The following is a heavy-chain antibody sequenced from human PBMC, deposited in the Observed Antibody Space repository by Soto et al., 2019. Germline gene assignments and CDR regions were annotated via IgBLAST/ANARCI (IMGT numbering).Heavy chain of an antibody. CDR3: ARDKGDLNWFDP. J-gene: IGHJ5*02. Sequence: QVQLVQSGAEVKKPGASVKVSCKASGYGFTSYAMHWARQAPGQRLEWMGWINAGNGNTKYSQKFQGRVTITRDTSASTAYMELSSLRSEDTAVYYCARDKGDLNWFDPWGQGTLVTVSS. D-gene: IGHD3-16*01. V-gene: IGHV1-3*01. CDR2: INAGNGNT. CDR1: GYGFTSYA.